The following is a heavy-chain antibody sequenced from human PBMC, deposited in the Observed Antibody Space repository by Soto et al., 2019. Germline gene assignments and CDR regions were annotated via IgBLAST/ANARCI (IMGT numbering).Heavy chain of an antibody. CDR3: ARGSTMVRGVISGLDY. CDR2: IYTSGST. J-gene: IGHJ4*02. Sequence: QVQLQESGPGLVKPSETLSLTCTVSGGSISSYYWSWIRQPAGKGLEWIGRIYTSGSTNYNPSLKSRVTMSVDTSKNQFSLKLSSVTAADTAAYYCARGSTMVRGVISGLDYWGQGTLVTVSS. D-gene: IGHD3-10*01. CDR1: GGSISSYY. V-gene: IGHV4-4*07.